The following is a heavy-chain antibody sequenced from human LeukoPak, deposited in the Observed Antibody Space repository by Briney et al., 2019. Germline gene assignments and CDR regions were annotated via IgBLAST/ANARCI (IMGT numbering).Heavy chain of an antibody. CDR1: GYTFTGYY. Sequence: ASVKVSCKASGYTFTGYYMHWVRQAPGQGLEWMGGIIPIFGTANYAQKFQGRVTITADESTSTAYMELSSLRSEDTAVYYCATGSSGYSGGYFDYWGQGTLVTVSS. D-gene: IGHD3-22*01. J-gene: IGHJ4*02. CDR2: IIPIFGTA. V-gene: IGHV1-69*13. CDR3: ATGSSGYSGGYFDY.